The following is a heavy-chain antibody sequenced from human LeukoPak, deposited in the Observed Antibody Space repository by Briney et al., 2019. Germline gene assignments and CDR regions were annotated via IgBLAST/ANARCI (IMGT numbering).Heavy chain of an antibody. CDR1: GFPFITYC. Sequence: LGGSLHLSCAASGFPFITYCLTCVGKAPGKGLEWVASLNEDGSEKYYVDSVKGRFTISRDNAQKSLYLEMKSLSAKDTAVYYCARAVTSTEGYWGQGTLVTVSS. CDR2: LNEDGSEK. CDR3: ARAVTSTEGY. J-gene: IGHJ4*02. V-gene: IGHV3-7*03.